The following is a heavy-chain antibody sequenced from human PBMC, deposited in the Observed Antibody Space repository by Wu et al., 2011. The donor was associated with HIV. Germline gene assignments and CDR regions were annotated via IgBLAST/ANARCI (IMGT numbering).Heavy chain of an antibody. Sequence: QVQLQESGPGLVKPSETLSLTCAVSDYSISSGYYWGWIRQPPGKGLEWIGSIYHSGSTYYNPSLKSRVTISVDTSKNQFSLKLSSVTAADTAVYYCAREGGPTVTSHYYYYYGMDVWGRGTTVTVSS. CDR1: DYSISSGYY. V-gene: IGHV4-38-2*02. CDR3: AREGGPTVTSHYYYYYGMDV. CDR2: IYHSGST. D-gene: IGHD4-17*01. J-gene: IGHJ6*02.